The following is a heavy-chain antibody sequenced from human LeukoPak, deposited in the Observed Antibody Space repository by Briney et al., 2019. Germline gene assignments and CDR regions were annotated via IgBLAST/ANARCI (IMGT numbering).Heavy chain of an antibody. D-gene: IGHD2-15*01. CDR2: IYYSGST. CDR1: GGSISSSSYY. V-gene: IGHV4-39*07. J-gene: IGHJ4*02. CDR3: ARARRTQYCSGGSCYSVGRHFDY. Sequence: SETLSLTCTVSGGSISSSSYYWGWIRQPPGKGLEWIGSIYYSGSTYYNPSLKSRVTISVDTSKNQFSLKLSSVTAADTAVYYCARARRTQYCSGGSCYSVGRHFDYWGQGTLVTVSS.